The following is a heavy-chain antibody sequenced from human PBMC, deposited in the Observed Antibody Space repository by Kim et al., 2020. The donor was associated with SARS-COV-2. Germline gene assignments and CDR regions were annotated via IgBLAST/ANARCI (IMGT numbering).Heavy chain of an antibody. CDR3: VRASDS. J-gene: IGHJ4*02. V-gene: IGHV4-39*07. CDR2: VQSIGNT. Sequence: VQSIGNTNYSPSLKSRVTISVDTAKGQFYLKVNSVTAADTAIYYCVRASDSWGQGTLVTVSS.